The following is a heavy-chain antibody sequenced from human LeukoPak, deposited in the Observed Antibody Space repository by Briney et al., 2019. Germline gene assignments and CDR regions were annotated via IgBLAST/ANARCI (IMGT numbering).Heavy chain of an antibody. V-gene: IGHV4-59*08. CDR2: IYYSGST. Sequence: SETLSLTCTVSGGSISGYYWSWIRQPPGKGLECIGYIYYSGSTNYDPSLKSRVTISVDTSRNQFSLKLTSVTAADTAVYYCAKVSDRDSSGYYWGFEYWGQGTLVTVSS. CDR3: AKVSDRDSSGYYWGFEY. D-gene: IGHD3-22*01. CDR1: GGSISGYY. J-gene: IGHJ4*02.